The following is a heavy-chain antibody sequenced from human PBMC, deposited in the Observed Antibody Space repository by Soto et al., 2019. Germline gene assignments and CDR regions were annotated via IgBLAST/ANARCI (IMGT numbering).Heavy chain of an antibody. D-gene: IGHD1-7*01. CDR2: IYHSGST. CDR1: GYSISSGYY. Sequence: ETLSLTCAVSGYSISSGYYWGWIRQPPGKGLEWIGSIYHSGSTYYNPSLKSRVTISVDTSKNQFSLKLSSVTAADTAVYYCARVITGTGYYFDYWGQGTLVTVYS. CDR3: ARVITGTGYYFDY. V-gene: IGHV4-38-2*01. J-gene: IGHJ4*02.